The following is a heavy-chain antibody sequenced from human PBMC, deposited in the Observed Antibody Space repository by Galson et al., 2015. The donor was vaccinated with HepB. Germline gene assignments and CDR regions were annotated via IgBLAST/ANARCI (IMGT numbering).Heavy chain of an antibody. CDR2: ISGSGSNT. J-gene: IGHJ4*02. D-gene: IGHD3-3*01. Sequence: SLRLSCAASGFPFSNYAMSWVRQAPGKGLEWVSAISGSGSNTYYADSVKGRFTISRDNSKNTLYLQMNSLRPEDTAIYYCAKGGYYDFWSAYDSWGQGALVTVSS. V-gene: IGHV3-23*01. CDR3: AKGGYYDFWSAYDS. CDR1: GFPFSNYA.